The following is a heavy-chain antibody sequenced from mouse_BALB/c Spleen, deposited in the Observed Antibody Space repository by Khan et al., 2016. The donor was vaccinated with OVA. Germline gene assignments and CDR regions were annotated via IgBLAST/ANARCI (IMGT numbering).Heavy chain of an antibody. D-gene: IGHD2-14*01. V-gene: IGHV3-8*02. CDR3: ARSTYGYAFAY. J-gene: IGHJ3*01. Sequence: EVQLQESGPSLVKPSQTLSLTCSVTGDSITSGYWSWLRKFPGNKLEYMGYMIYSGNTYYNPSLKSRISITRHTSTNQYYLQLNSVTTEDTATYYCARSTYGYAFAYWGQGTLVTVSA. CDR1: GDSITSGY. CDR2: MIYSGNT.